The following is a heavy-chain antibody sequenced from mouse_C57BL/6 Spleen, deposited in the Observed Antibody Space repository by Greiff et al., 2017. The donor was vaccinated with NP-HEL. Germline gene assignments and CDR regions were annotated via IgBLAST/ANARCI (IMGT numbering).Heavy chain of an antibody. J-gene: IGHJ2*01. D-gene: IGHD1-1*01. CDR1: GYTFTSYW. CDR2: IDPSDSYT. Sequence: QVQLQQPGAELVMPGASVKLSCKASGYTFTSYWMHWVKQRPGQGLEWIGEIDPSDSYTNYNQKFKGKSTLTVDKSSSTAYMQLSSLTSEDSAVYYCARGGSSYEDYWGQGTTLTVSS. CDR3: ARGGSSYEDY. V-gene: IGHV1-69*01.